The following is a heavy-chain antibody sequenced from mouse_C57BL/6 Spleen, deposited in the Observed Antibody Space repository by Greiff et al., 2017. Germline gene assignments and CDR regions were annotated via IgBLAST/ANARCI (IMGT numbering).Heavy chain of an antibody. CDR2: IYPGDGDT. D-gene: IGHD2-12*01. V-gene: IGHV1-82*01. Sequence: QVQLQQPGPELVKPGASVKISCKASGYAFTSSWMNWVKQRPGQGLEWIGRIYPGDGDTNYNGKFKGKATLTADKSSSTAYMQLSSLTSEDSAVYFCARLRRSRYYFDYWGQGTTLTVSS. CDR3: ARLRRSRYYFDY. CDR1: GYAFTSSW. J-gene: IGHJ2*01.